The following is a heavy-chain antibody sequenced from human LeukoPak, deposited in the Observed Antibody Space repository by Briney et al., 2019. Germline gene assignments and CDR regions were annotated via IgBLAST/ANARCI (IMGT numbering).Heavy chain of an antibody. Sequence: GGSLRLPCAASGFTFSSYGMHWVRQAPGKGLEWVAVISYDGSNKYYADSVKGRFTISRDNSKNTLYLQMNSLRAEDTAVYYCAKSGGDGYNFFVYWGQGTLVTVSS. CDR2: ISYDGSNK. J-gene: IGHJ4*02. V-gene: IGHV3-30*18. D-gene: IGHD5-24*01. CDR3: AKSGGDGYNFFVY. CDR1: GFTFSSYG.